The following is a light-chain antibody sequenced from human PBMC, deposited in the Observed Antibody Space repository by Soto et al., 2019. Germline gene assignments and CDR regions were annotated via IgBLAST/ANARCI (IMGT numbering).Light chain of an antibody. Sequence: DIQMTQSPSSVSASAGDRVNITCRASQGINSWVGWYQQKPGEALKLLIYSTSFLQSGVRSRFSGSVSGTDSLLTISSLQPEDFATYFCQQAHSLNWTFGQGTKVELK. CDR3: QQAHSLNWT. CDR1: QGINSW. J-gene: IGKJ1*01. CDR2: STS. V-gene: IGKV1-12*01.